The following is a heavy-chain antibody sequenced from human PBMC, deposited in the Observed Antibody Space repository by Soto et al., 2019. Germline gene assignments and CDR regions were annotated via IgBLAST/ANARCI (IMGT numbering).Heavy chain of an antibody. J-gene: IGHJ4*02. Sequence: QVQLQESGPGLVKTSQTLTLTCTVSGASVDSGGYYWTWIRQRPGKGLEWVGYIYYRGNTFYNPSLKSRITISLDTYKNKFSLKLTSVTAADTAVYSCARDTAMTGEARYDYWGQGTLVTVSS. D-gene: IGHD3-10*01. CDR1: GASVDSGGYY. CDR2: IYYRGNT. V-gene: IGHV4-31*03. CDR3: ARDTAMTGEARYDY.